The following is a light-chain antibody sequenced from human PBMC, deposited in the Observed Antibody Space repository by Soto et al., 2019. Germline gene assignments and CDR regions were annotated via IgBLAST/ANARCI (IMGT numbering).Light chain of an antibody. J-gene: IGLJ1*01. CDR1: RSNIGAGYD. CDR2: GNN. V-gene: IGLV1-40*01. Sequence: QSVLTQPPAVSGAPGQGVTISCTGSRSNIGAGYDVHWSQQLPGTAPKLLIYGNNNRPSGVPERFSGFKSGTSASLAITGLQAEDEADYYCQSYDSSLGGLYVFGTGTKVTVL. CDR3: QSYDSSLGGLYV.